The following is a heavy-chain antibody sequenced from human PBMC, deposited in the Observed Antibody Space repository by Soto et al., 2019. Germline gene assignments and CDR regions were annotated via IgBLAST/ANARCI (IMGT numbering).Heavy chain of an antibody. J-gene: IGHJ6*02. V-gene: IGHV4-4*02. CDR1: GGSISSSNW. CDR3: ARAGRGYCSGGSCYSGLHGMDV. D-gene: IGHD2-15*01. CDR2: IYHSVST. Sequence: QVQLQESGPGLVKPSGTLSLTCAVSGGSISSSNWWSWVRQPPGKGLEWIGEIYHSVSTNYSPSLKSRVTISVDKSKNQFSIKLSSVTAADTAVYYCARAGRGYCSGGSCYSGLHGMDVWGQGTTVTLSS.